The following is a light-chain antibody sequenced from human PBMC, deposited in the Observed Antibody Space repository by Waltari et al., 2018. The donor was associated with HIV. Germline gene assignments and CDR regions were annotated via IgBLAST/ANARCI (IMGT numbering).Light chain of an antibody. CDR2: GTS. J-gene: IGKJ1*01. CDR3: LQYNNWPPGT. V-gene: IGKV3-15*01. Sequence: EIVMTQSPAPLSVSPGERATLSCRASQTIGSNLAWYQQKPGQAPRLLIYGTSTRATGIPARVSGLGSGTEFTLTISSLQSEDFAVYYCLQYNNWPPGTFGQGTKVEIK. CDR1: QTIGSN.